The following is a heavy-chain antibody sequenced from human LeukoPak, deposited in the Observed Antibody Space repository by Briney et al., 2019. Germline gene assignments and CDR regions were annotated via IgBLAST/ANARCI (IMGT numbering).Heavy chain of an antibody. CDR1: GFTFSSYG. J-gene: IGHJ4*02. Sequence: GRSLRLSCAASGFTFSSYGMHWVRQAPGKGLEWVAVIWYDGSNKYYADSVKGRFTISRDNSKNTLYLQMNSLRAEDTAVYYCARDNDTLTGYPDYWGQGTLVTVSS. V-gene: IGHV3-33*01. CDR3: ARDNDTLTGYPDY. D-gene: IGHD3-9*01. CDR2: IWYDGSNK.